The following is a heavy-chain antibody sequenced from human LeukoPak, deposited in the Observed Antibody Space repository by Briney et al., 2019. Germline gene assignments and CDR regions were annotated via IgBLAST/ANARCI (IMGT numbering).Heavy chain of an antibody. J-gene: IGHJ4*02. CDR2: IYYSGST. D-gene: IGHD6-19*01. CDR1: GGSISTYY. V-gene: IGHV4-59*05. CDR3: ATLPRAVAGTLQSRPPHDE. Sequence: SSETLSLTCTVSGGSISTYYWNWIRQPPGKGLEWIGSIYYSGSTYYNPSLKSRVTISVDTSKNQFSLKLSSVTAADTAVYYCATLPRAVAGTLQSRPPHDEWGQGTLVTVSS.